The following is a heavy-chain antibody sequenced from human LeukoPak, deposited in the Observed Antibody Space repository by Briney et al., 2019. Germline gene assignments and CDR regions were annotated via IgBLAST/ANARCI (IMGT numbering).Heavy chain of an antibody. CDR2: IYASGST. CDR3: ARDPRGIVGANHNWFDP. CDR1: GGSISSYY. D-gene: IGHD1-26*01. J-gene: IGHJ5*02. V-gene: IGHV4-4*07. Sequence: SETLSLTCTVSGGSISSYYWSWIRQPAGKGLEWIGRIYASGSTNYNPYLKSRVTMSVGTSKSQFSLKLISVTGADTAVYYCARDPRGIVGANHNWFDPWGQGTLVTVSS.